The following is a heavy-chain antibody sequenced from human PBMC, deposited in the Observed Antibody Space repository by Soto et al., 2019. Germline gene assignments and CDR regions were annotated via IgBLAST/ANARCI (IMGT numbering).Heavy chain of an antibody. CDR3: ARGFYAGKGSQPDF. D-gene: IGHD2-2*01. CDR1: GFTFSNYA. J-gene: IGHJ4*02. Sequence: EVQLSESGGGLVQPGGSLRLSCAASGFTFSNYAMTWVRQAPGKGLEWVSGLNGSGGSTSSADSVKGRFAISRDNSKNTLYLQMNNLRDGATAVYYCARGFYAGKGSQPDFWGQGTLVTVSS. CDR2: LNGSGGST. V-gene: IGHV3-23*01.